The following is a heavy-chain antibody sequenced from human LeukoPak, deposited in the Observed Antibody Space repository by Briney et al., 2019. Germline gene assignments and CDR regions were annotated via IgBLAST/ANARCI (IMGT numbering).Heavy chain of an antibody. Sequence: PSETLSLTCTVSGGSISSYYWDWIRQPPGKGLEWIGNIYYSGSTYYNPSLKSRVTISVATSKNQFSLNLSSVTAADTAVYYCARDFYYYGMDVWGQGTTVTVSS. CDR2: IYYSGST. CDR1: GGSISSYY. CDR3: ARDFYYYGMDV. J-gene: IGHJ6*02. V-gene: IGHV4-39*02.